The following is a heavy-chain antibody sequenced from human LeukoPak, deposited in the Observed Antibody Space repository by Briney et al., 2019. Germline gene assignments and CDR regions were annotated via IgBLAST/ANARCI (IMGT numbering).Heavy chain of an antibody. CDR3: AREPRTGSCPDYFDP. CDR1: GGSISSDTYY. D-gene: IGHD3-10*01. CDR2: INYSGST. V-gene: IGHV4-39*07. J-gene: IGHJ5*02. Sequence: SETLSLTCTVSGGSISSDTYYWGWIRQPPGKGLEWIGSINYSGSTYYNASLKSRVTISVDTSRKQFSLNLASVTAADTAVYYCAREPRTGSCPDYFDPWGQGTLVTVSS.